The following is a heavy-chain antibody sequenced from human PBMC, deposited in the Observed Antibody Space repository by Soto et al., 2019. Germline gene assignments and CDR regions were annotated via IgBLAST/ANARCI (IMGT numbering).Heavy chain of an antibody. CDR3: ERMVVTAIPPYYYYGMDV. Sequence: PSETLSLTCTVSGGSISSYYWSWIRQPPGKGLEWIGYIYYSGSTNYNPSLKSRVTISVDTSKNQFSLKLSSVTAADTAVYYCERMVVTAIPPYYYYGMDVWGQGTTVTVSS. J-gene: IGHJ6*02. D-gene: IGHD2-21*02. V-gene: IGHV4-59*13. CDR1: GGSISSYY. CDR2: IYYSGST.